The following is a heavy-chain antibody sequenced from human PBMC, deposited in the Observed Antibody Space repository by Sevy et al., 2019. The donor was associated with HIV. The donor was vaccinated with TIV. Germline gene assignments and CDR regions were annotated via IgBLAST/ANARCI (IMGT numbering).Heavy chain of an antibody. Sequence: GGSLRLSCAASGLTFSSYAMHWVRQAPGKGLEWVALISYDGSNKYYADSVKGRFTISRDNSKNTLYLQMNSLRAEDTAVYYCARASHCSGGSCYSTYFDYWGQGTLVTVSS. CDR1: GLTFSSYA. V-gene: IGHV3-30*04. CDR2: ISYDGSNK. CDR3: ARASHCSGGSCYSTYFDY. J-gene: IGHJ4*02. D-gene: IGHD2-15*01.